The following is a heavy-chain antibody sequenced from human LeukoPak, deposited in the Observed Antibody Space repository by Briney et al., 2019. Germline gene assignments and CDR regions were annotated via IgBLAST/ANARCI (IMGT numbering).Heavy chain of an antibody. V-gene: IGHV4-39*01. CDR1: GGSISNNNDF. Sequence: SETLSLTCTVSGGSISNNNDFWGWIRQPPGKGLEWIGSIYYTGRTLYNPSLKSRVAVSLDTSKNQFSLRLTSVTAADTAVYYCARRPEYTRSSRGAFDIWGQGTMVTVSS. CDR3: ARRPEYTRSSRGAFDI. J-gene: IGHJ3*02. D-gene: IGHD6-6*01. CDR2: IYYTGRT.